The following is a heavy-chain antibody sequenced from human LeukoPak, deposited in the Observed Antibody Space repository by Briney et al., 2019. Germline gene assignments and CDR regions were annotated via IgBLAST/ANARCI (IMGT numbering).Heavy chain of an antibody. CDR3: ARPAYGSGSQPPDY. CDR1: GYSFTSYW. J-gene: IGHJ4*02. CDR2: IYPGDSGT. V-gene: IGHV5-51*01. D-gene: IGHD3-10*01. Sequence: GESLKISCKGSGYSFTSYWIGWVRQMPGKGLEWMGIIYPGDSGTRYSPSFRGQVTISADKSINTAYLQWSSLKASDTAMYYCARPAYGSGSQPPDYWGQGTMVIVSS.